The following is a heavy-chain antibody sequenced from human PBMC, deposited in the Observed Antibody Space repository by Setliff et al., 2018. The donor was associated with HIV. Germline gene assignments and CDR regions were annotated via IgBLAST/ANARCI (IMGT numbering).Heavy chain of an antibody. J-gene: IGHJ4*02. D-gene: IGHD2-2*01. CDR3: ARLPGYCSSTGCQGYFDY. CDR2: IYYSGST. Sequence: SETLSLTCTVPGGSISSSSYYWGWIRQPPGKGLEWTGNIYYSGSTYYNPSLKSRVTISVATSKKQFSLKLSSVTASDTAVYYCARLPGYCSSTGCQGYFDYWGQGTLVTVS. V-gene: IGHV4-39*01. CDR1: GGSISSSSYY.